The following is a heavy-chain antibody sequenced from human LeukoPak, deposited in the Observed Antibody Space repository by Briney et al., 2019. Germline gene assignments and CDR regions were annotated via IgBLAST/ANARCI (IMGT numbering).Heavy chain of an antibody. Sequence: SGTLSLTCTVSGGSISSGSYYWSWIRQPAGKGLEWIGRIYTSGSTNYNPSLKSRVTISVDTSKNQLSLKLSSVTAADTAVYYCARNYGWYSFGPWGQGTLVTVSS. CDR1: GGSISSGSYY. D-gene: IGHD2-8*02. CDR3: ARNYGWYSFGP. J-gene: IGHJ5*02. CDR2: IYTSGST. V-gene: IGHV4-61*02.